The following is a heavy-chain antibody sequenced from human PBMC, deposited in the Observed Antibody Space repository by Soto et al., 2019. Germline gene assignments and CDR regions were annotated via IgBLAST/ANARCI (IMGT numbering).Heavy chain of an antibody. Sequence: GGSLRLSCTASGFTFGDYAMSWVRQAPGKGLEWVGFIRSKAYGGTTEYAASVKGRFTISRDDSKSIAYLQMNSLKTEDTAVYYCTRDLGAGPRDAFDIWGQGTMVTVSS. CDR3: TRDLGAGPRDAFDI. J-gene: IGHJ3*02. D-gene: IGHD6-19*01. CDR2: IRSKAYGGTT. CDR1: GFTFGDYA. V-gene: IGHV3-49*04.